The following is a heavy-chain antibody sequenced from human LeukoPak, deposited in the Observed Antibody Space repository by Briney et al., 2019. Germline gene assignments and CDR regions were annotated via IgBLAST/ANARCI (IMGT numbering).Heavy chain of an antibody. CDR2: IHQNGGAE. D-gene: IGHD1-26*01. Sequence: PGGSLRLSCAASGFTVSNYWMSWVRQAPGEGLEWVACIHQNGGAEYYVDSVKGRFAISRDNTKNSLYLQMNSLTVEDTAVYYCAREGWELLGNWFDPWGQGTLVTVSS. V-gene: IGHV3-7*03. J-gene: IGHJ5*02. CDR1: GFTVSNYW. CDR3: AREGWELLGNWFDP.